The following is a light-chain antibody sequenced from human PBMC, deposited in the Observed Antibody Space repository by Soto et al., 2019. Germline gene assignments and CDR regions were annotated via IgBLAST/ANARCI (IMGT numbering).Light chain of an antibody. CDR3: QQYNNWPVT. Sequence: EIVLTQSPGTLSLSPGERATLPCRASQSVSSYLAWYQQKPGQAPRLLIYGASRRATGFPDRFSGSGSGTDFTLTISRLQSEDFALYYCQQYNNWPVTFGGGTKVDIK. CDR2: GAS. J-gene: IGKJ4*01. CDR1: QSVSSY. V-gene: IGKV3D-15*01.